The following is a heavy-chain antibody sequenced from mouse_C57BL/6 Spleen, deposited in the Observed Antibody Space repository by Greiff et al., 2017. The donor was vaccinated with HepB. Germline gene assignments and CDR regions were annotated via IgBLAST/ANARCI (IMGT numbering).Heavy chain of an antibody. CDR3: ARHVGYKAMDY. D-gene: IGHD2-14*01. V-gene: IGHV5-12*01. CDR2: ISNGGGST. J-gene: IGHJ4*01. Sequence: EVKLMESGGGLVQPGGSLKLSCAASGFTFSDYYMYWVRQTPEKRLEWVAYISNGGGSTYYPDTVKGRFTISRDNAKNTLYLQMSRLKSEDTAMYYCARHVGYKAMDYWGQGTSVTVSS. CDR1: GFTFSDYY.